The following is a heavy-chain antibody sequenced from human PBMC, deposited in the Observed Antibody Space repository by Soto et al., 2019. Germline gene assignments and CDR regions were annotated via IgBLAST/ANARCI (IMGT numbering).Heavy chain of an antibody. CDR2: IYYSGST. V-gene: IGHV4-39*01. J-gene: IGHJ4*02. CDR3: ARRGVSSYYSNY. CDR1: GGCISRSTYF. Sequence: SETMSLACTVSGGCISRSTYFRYWIRQTPGKGLEWIGNIYYSGSTYYNLSLKSRVTISVDTSKNQFSLKLSSVTAADTAVYYCARRGVSSYYSNYWGLGTLVTVS. D-gene: IGHD2-15*01.